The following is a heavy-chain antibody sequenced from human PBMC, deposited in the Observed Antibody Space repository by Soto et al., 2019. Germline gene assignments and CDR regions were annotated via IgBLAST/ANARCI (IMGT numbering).Heavy chain of an antibody. CDR1: GGSISSSNW. CDR3: ATARGSGRLDN. CDR2: IYHSGST. Sequence: QVQLQESGPGLVKPSGTLSLTCAVSGGSISSSNWWTWVRQPPGKGLEWIGEIYHSGSTNYNPSRRGRVTISLDKSKNHFSLRLNSVTAADTTVYYCATARGSGRLDNGGQGTLVTVSS. V-gene: IGHV4-4*02. D-gene: IGHD3-10*01. J-gene: IGHJ4*02.